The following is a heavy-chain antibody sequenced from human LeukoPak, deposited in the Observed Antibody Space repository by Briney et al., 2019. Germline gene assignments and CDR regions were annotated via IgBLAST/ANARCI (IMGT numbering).Heavy chain of an antibody. CDR3: ARQRSKYYYENY. V-gene: IGHV4-39*01. CDR1: GGSISNSSYY. J-gene: IGHJ4*02. CDR2: IYYSGSA. Sequence: SETLSLTCSVSGGSISNSSYYWGWIRQPPGKGLEWIGTIYYSGSAYHNPSLKSRVIISVDTSKNQFSLKLSSVTAADTAVYYCARQRSKYYYENYWGQGTLVTVSS. D-gene: IGHD3-22*01.